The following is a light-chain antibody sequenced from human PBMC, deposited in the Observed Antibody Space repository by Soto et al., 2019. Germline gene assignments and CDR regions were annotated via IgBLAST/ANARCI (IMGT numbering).Light chain of an antibody. CDR3: TTFAPGRIYV. V-gene: IGLV2-14*01. Sequence: SITISCSGXXXXIGPYDYVSWYQHHPGRAPKHLIYEVSNRPSGVSYRCSGAKSGNTASLTISGLQAEDEGDYYCTTFAPGRIYVFGSGTKLTVL. CDR2: EVS. J-gene: IGLJ1*01. CDR1: XXXIGPYDY.